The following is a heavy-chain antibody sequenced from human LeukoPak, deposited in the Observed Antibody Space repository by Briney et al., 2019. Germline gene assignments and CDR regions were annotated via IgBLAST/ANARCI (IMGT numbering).Heavy chain of an antibody. Sequence: ASVKVSCKASGGTFSSYAISWVRQAPGQGLEWMGIINPSGGSTSYAQKFQGRVTMTRDTSTSTVYMELSSLRSEDTAVYYCARDLVRSGSYVDYWGQGTLVTVSS. V-gene: IGHV1-46*01. CDR1: GGTFSSYA. CDR2: INPSGGST. J-gene: IGHJ4*02. D-gene: IGHD1-26*01. CDR3: ARDLVRSGSYVDY.